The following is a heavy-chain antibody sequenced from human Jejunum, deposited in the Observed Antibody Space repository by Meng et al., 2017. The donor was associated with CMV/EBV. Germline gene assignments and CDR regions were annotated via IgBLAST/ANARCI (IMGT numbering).Heavy chain of an antibody. CDR2: IEYDGSDK. V-gene: IGHV3-30*02. J-gene: IGHJ4*02. CDR1: GFTFSSDG. Sequence: QGQLVGSGGGVVQPGGSLRLSCAASGFTFSSDGMHWVRQAPGRGPEWVAFIEYDGSDKYYADSMKGRFTISRDNSKNTMYLQMTSLKAEDTALYYCAKDVDHWGQGTLVTVSS. CDR3: AKDVDH.